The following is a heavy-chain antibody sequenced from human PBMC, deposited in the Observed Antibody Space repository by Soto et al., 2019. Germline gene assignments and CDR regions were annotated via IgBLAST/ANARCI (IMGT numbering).Heavy chain of an antibody. CDR1: GFTFSTYA. J-gene: IGHJ6*02. V-gene: IGHV3-23*01. CDR3: VKGYWKVDV. D-gene: IGHD1-1*01. CDR2: ISGSGGSI. Sequence: EVQLLESGGGLVQPGGSLRLSCAASGFTFSTYAMNWVRQAPGNGLEWVSAISGSGGSIHYADSVKGRFTISRDNSKNTLYLQMNILRDEDTAVYHCVKGYWKVDVWGQGTKVTVSS.